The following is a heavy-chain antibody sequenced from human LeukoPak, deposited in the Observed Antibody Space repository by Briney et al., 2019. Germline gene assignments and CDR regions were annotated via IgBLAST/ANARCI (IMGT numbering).Heavy chain of an antibody. CDR3: AKAKPEWEQNQGIDY. D-gene: IGHD1-26*01. CDR2: ISGSGGST. J-gene: IGHJ4*02. CDR1: GFTFSSYA. Sequence: PGGSLRLSCAASGFTFSSYAMSWARQAPGKGLEWVSAISGSGGSTYYADSVKGRFTISRDNSKNTLYLQMNSLRAEDTAVYYCAKAKPEWEQNQGIDYWGQGTLVTVSS. V-gene: IGHV3-23*01.